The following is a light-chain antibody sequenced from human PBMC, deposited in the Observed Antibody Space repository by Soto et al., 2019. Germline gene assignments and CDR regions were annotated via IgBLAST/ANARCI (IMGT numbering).Light chain of an antibody. J-gene: IGLJ2*01. CDR1: SSDVGGYNY. CDR2: DVS. V-gene: IGLV2-14*03. CDR3: SSYSSSSTPVV. Sequence: QSALTQPASVSGSPGQSITISCTGTSSDVGGYNYVSWYQQHPGKAPKLMIYDVSNRPSGVSNRFSGAKSGNTASLTISGLQAEDEAAYYCSSYSSSSTPVVIGGGTKLTVL.